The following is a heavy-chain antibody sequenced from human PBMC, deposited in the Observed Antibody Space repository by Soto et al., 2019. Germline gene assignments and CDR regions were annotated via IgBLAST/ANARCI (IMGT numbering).Heavy chain of an antibody. D-gene: IGHD4-17*01. CDR1: GYTFTSDV. CDR2: ISAYNGNT. CDR3: ARGSYGDYVDY. V-gene: IGHV1-18*01. J-gene: IGHJ4*02. Sequence: GDSVKVSCKASGYTFTSDVISWVRQAPGQGLEWMGWISAYNGNTNYAQKLQGRVTMTTDTSTSTAYMELRSLRSDDTAVYYCARGSYGDYVDYWGQGTLVTVSS.